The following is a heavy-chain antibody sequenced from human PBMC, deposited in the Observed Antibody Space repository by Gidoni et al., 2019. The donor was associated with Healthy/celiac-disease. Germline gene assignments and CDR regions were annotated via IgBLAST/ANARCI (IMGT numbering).Heavy chain of an antibody. CDR1: GFTCSSYA. CDR2: ISGSGGST. D-gene: IGHD3-10*01. J-gene: IGHJ4*02. Sequence: EVQLLESGGGLVQPGGSLRLSCAASGFTCSSYAMSWVRQAPVKGLEWISAISGSGGSTYYAASVKGRFTISRDNSKNTLYLQMYSLRAEDTAVYYCATTNPYYYGSGSLDNWGQGTLVTVSS. V-gene: IGHV3-23*01. CDR3: ATTNPYYYGSGSLDN.